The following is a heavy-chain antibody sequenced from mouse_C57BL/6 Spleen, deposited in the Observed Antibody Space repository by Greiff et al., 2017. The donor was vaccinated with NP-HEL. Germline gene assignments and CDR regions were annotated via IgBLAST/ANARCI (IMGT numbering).Heavy chain of an antibody. J-gene: IGHJ4*01. D-gene: IGHD2-2*01. CDR2: ISYDGSN. Sequence: ESGPGLVKPSQSLSLTCSVTGYSITSGYYWNWIRQFPGNKLEWMGYISYDGSNNYNPSLKNRISITRDTSKNQFFLKLNSVTTEDTATYYCARHYGYDYAMDYWGQGTSVTVSS. CDR1: GYSITSGYY. V-gene: IGHV3-6*01. CDR3: ARHYGYDYAMDY.